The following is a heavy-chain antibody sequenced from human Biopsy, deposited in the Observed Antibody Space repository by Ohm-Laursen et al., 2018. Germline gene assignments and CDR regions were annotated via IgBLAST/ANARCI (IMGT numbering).Heavy chain of an antibody. D-gene: IGHD2-21*01. CDR1: GYTFSNYY. CDR3: ARGEGVID. CDR2: INPASGST. Sequence: ASVKVSCKPSGYTFSNYYLHWVRQAPGQAFEWMGLINPASGSTNLAQKFQGRVTMTGDTSTSTVYMQLSSLKSEDTAVYFCARGEGVIDWGQGTLVTVSS. J-gene: IGHJ4*02. V-gene: IGHV1-46*01.